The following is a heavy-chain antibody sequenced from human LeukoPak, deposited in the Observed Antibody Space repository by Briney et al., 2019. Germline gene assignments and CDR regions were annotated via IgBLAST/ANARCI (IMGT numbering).Heavy chain of an antibody. Sequence: PGESLKISCKGSGYSFTSYWIGWVRQMPGKGLEWMGIIYPGDSDTRYSPSFQGQVTISADKSISTASLQWSSLKASDTAMYYCARQGSTYYDFWSCYSSYEPIDYWGQGTLVTVSS. CDR2: IYPGDSDT. CDR3: ARQGSTYYDFWSCYSSYEPIDY. V-gene: IGHV5-51*01. CDR1: GYSFTSYW. D-gene: IGHD3-3*01. J-gene: IGHJ4*02.